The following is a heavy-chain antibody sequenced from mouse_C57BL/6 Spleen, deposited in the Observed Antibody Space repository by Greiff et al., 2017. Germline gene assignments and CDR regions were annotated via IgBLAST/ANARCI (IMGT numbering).Heavy chain of an antibody. CDR2: IDPNSGGT. V-gene: IGHV1-72*01. CDR3: AKDYGSPYYYAMDY. CDR1: GYTFTSYW. Sequence: QVQLQQPGAELVKPGASVKLSCKASGYTFTSYWMHWVKQRPGRGLEWIGRIDPNSGGTKYNEKFKSKATLTVDKPSSTAYMQLSSLTSEDSAVYYCAKDYGSPYYYAMDYWGQGTSVTVSS. D-gene: IGHD1-1*01. J-gene: IGHJ4*01.